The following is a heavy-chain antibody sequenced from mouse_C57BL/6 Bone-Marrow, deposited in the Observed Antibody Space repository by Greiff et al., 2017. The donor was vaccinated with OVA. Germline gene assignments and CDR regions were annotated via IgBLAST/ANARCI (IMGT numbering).Heavy chain of an antibody. D-gene: IGHD2-1*01. CDR3: ASHYGNS. CDR2: ISDGGSYT. V-gene: IGHV5-4*01. J-gene: IGHJ3*01. Sequence: EVQVVESGGGLVKPGGSLKLSCAASGFTFSSYAMSWVRQTPEKRLEWVATISDGGSYTYYPDNVKGRFTISRDNAKNNLYLQMSHLKSEDTAMYYCASHYGNSGGQGTLVTVSA. CDR1: GFTFSSYA.